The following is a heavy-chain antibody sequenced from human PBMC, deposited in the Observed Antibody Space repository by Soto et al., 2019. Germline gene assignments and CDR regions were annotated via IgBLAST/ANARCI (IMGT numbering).Heavy chain of an antibody. D-gene: IGHD1-26*01. V-gene: IGHV3-48*03. Sequence: EVQLVESGGGLVQPGGSLRLSCAASGFIFSSYEMNWVRQAPGKGLEWVSYISYSGRPTDYADSVRGRFTISRDNARNSLSLPINRLRVEDRADYYCVRDRSARVPTSIDYWGHGTLVTVSS. CDR2: ISYSGRPT. J-gene: IGHJ4*01. CDR3: VRDRSARVPTSIDY. CDR1: GFIFSSYE.